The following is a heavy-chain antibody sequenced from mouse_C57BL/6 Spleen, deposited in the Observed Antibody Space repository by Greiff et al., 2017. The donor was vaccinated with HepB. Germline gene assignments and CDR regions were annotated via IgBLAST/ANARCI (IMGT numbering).Heavy chain of an antibody. J-gene: IGHJ2*01. V-gene: IGHV3-6*01. CDR1: GYSITSGYY. CDR2: ISYDGSN. CDR3: AGSIYYYGSSLDY. D-gene: IGHD1-1*01. Sequence: DVQLQESGPGLVKPSQSLSLTCSVTGYSITSGYYWNWIRQFPGNKLEWMGYISYDGSNNYNPSLKNRISITRDTSKNQFFLNLNSVTTEDTATYYCAGSIYYYGSSLDYWGQGTTLTVSS.